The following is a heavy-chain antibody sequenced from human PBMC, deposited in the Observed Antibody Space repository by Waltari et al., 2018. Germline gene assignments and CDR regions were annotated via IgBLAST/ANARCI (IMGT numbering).Heavy chain of an antibody. CDR3: ARGSSGSYFDALDI. J-gene: IGHJ3*02. CDR1: GFIVSYYY. CDR2: ISGSARTI. Sequence: QVQVVESGGGLVKPGGSLRLSCAASGFIVSYYYMMWIRQGPGKGLEWLSYISGSARTIYYADSVKGRFVMSRDSAKNSMQLHLNSPRVEDTAVYYCARGSSGSYFDALDIWGQGTMVTVSS. D-gene: IGHD1-26*01. V-gene: IGHV3-11*04.